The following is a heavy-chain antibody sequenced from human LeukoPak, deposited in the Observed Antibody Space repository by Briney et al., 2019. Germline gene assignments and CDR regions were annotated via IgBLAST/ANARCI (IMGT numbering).Heavy chain of an antibody. D-gene: IGHD5-12*01. CDR3: ARGPYSGYDPRGRANYYYYMDV. Sequence: ASVKVSCNASGYTFTGYYMHWVRQAPGQGLEWMGWINPNSGGTNYAQKFQGRVTMTRDTSISTAYMELSRLRSDDTAVYYCARGPYSGYDPRGRANYYYYMDVWGKGTTVTVSS. CDR1: GYTFTGYY. J-gene: IGHJ6*03. V-gene: IGHV1-2*02. CDR2: INPNSGGT.